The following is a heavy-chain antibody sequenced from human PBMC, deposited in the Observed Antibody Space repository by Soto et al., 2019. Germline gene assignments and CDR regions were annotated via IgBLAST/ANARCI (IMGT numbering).Heavy chain of an antibody. D-gene: IGHD4-17*01. J-gene: IGHJ4*02. CDR2: IIPILGIA. Sequence: GSSVKVSCKASGGTFRSYTISWVRQAPGQGLEWVGRIIPILGIANYAHKFRGRVTITADKSTSTADMELSSLRSEDTVVYYCASPRDYKESFDYWGQGTMVTLSA. CDR1: GGTFRSYT. CDR3: ASPRDYKESFDY. V-gene: IGHV1-69*02.